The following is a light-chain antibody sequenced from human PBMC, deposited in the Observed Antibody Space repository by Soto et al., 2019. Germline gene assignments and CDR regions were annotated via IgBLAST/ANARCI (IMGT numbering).Light chain of an antibody. CDR1: QGISSY. CDR3: QQYYSYPHT. J-gene: IGKJ1*01. Sequence: AIRMTQSPSAFSASTGARVTITCRASQGISSYLAWYQQKPGNAPKLLIYAASTLQSGVPARFSGSGSGTDFTLTISCLQSEDFATYYCQQYYSYPHTFGQGTKVEIK. CDR2: AAS. V-gene: IGKV1-8*01.